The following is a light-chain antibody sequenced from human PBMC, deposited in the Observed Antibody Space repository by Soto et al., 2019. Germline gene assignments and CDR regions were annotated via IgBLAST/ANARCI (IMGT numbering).Light chain of an antibody. CDR2: DVT. J-gene: IGLJ3*02. V-gene: IGLV2-14*03. CDR3: SSYTGSSALEV. Sequence: QCALTQPASVSGSPGESIIISCTGTSSDVGAFNFVSWYQHHPGKAPKLIIYDVTYRPSGVSHRFSGSKSGNTASLTISGLQPEDGADYFCSSYTGSSALEVLGGGTKLTVL. CDR1: SSDVGAFNF.